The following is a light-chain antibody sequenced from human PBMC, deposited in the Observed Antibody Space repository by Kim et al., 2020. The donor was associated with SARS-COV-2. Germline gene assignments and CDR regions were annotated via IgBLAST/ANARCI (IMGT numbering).Light chain of an antibody. V-gene: IGKV1-33*01. Sequence: DIQMTQSPSSLSAFVGDRVTITCQASQDITKSLNWYHQKAGKAPKLLIYDSSHLETGVPSRFSGRGSGTVFTFTISSLQPEDIGTYYCQQYDNLPLTFGGGTKVDIK. CDR3: QQYDNLPLT. J-gene: IGKJ4*01. CDR2: DSS. CDR1: QDITKS.